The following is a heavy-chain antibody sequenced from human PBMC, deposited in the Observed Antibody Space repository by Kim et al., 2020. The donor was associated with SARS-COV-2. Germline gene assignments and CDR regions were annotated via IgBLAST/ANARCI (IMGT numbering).Heavy chain of an antibody. D-gene: IGHD3-9*01. Sequence: SETLSLTCTVSGGSISSYYWSWIRQPPGKGLEWIGYIYYSGSTNYNPSLKSRVTISVDTSKNQFSLKLSSVTAADTAVYYCARVPTGDAFDIWGQGTMVTVSS. CDR2: IYYSGST. CDR1: GGSISSYY. CDR3: ARVPTGDAFDI. J-gene: IGHJ3*02. V-gene: IGHV4-59*01.